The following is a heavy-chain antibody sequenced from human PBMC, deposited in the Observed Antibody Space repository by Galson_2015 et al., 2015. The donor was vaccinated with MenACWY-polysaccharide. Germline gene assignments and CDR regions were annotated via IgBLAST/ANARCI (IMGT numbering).Heavy chain of an antibody. Sequence: SLRLSCAASGFSSSGHWMTWVRQAPGKGLEWVANINPDGSDKYYVDSVKGRFIISRDNAKNSVYLQMNGLRVEDTAMYYCGRHFDWAFDYRGQGALVTVSS. CDR2: INPDGSDK. D-gene: IGHD2-21*01. J-gene: IGHJ4*02. CDR3: GRHFDWAFDY. V-gene: IGHV3-7*01. CDR1: GFSSSGHW.